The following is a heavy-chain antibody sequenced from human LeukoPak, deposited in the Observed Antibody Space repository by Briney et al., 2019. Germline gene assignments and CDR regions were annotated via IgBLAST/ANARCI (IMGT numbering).Heavy chain of an antibody. CDR1: GYSFSGHG. CDR3: ARPGADCGSAGCYTYPYYGLDI. D-gene: IGHD2-2*02. CDR2: ISAYNGNT. J-gene: IGHJ6*02. Sequence: GASVKVSCKASGYSFSGHGITWVRQAPGQGLEWMGWISAYNGNTKYAQNLQGRVTMTTDISTSTAYMELRSLRSDDTAVYYCARPGADCGSAGCYTYPYYGLDIWGQGTMVTVSS. V-gene: IGHV1-18*01.